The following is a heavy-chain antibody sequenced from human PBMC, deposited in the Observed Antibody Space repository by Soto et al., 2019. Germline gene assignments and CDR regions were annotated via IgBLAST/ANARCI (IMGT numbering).Heavy chain of an antibody. CDR3: ARVYSGSYSDY. J-gene: IGHJ4*02. D-gene: IGHD1-26*01. CDR1: GGSISSGDYY. CDR2: IFQGGST. V-gene: IGHV4-39*07. Sequence: SETLSLTCTVSGGSISSGDYYWSWIRQPPGKGLEWIGEIFQGGSTYYNPSLKTRVTISVDKSKNQFSLKLSSVTAADTAVYYCARVYSGSYSDYWGQGTLVTVSS.